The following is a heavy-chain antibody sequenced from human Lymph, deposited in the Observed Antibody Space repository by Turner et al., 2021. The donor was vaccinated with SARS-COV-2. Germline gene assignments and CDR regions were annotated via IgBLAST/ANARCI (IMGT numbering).Heavy chain of an antibody. CDR1: GFTFGSYG. V-gene: IGHV3-23*01. D-gene: IGHD5-12*01. J-gene: IGHJ4*02. CDR2: ISGNGGST. CDR3: AKEASFSYSYNCIDY. Sequence: VQLLLPGGGLLQPVGSLSPSCAASGFTFGSYGVSWVRQAPGEGLEWVSGISGNGGSTYYADSVKSRFTISRTNSKNALYLQMNSLRAEDTAVYFCAKEASFSYSYNCIDYWGQGTLVTVPS.